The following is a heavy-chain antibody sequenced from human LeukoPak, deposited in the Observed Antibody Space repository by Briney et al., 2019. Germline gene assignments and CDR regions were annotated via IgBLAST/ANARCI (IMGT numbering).Heavy chain of an antibody. J-gene: IGHJ4*02. CDR3: ARPHYYYDSSGYDY. V-gene: IGHV3-48*01. CDR2: ISSRSTPI. CDR1: GFTFSSYS. D-gene: IGHD3-22*01. Sequence: PGGSLRLSCAASGFTFSSYSMSWVRQAPGKGLEWVSYISSRSTPIYYADSVKGRFTISRDNAKNSLYLQMNSLRAEDTAVYYCARPHYYYDSSGYDYWGQGTLVTVSS.